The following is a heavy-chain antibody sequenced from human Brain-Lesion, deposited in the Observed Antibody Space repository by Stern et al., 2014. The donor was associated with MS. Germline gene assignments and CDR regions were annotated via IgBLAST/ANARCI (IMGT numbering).Heavy chain of an antibody. V-gene: IGHV6-1*01. J-gene: IGHJ5*01. CDR2: TYYRSKWYY. Sequence: QVQLVQSGPGLMKPSQTLALTCAISGDSVSSNSAAWNWIRQSPSRGLEWLGRTYYRSKWYYQYAESGKSRITINADTSTNQFSLQLNSLTPEDTAVYLCAKGYNWFDSWGQGTGVTV. CDR1: GDSVSSNSAA. CDR3: AKGYNWFDS.